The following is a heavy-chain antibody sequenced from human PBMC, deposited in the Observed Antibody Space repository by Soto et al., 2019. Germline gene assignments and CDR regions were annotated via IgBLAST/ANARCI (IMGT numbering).Heavy chain of an antibody. CDR3: ARGDIVVVVAATPGLGMDV. CDR1: GFTFSSYA. D-gene: IGHD2-15*01. V-gene: IGHV3-30-3*01. Sequence: GGSLRLSCAASGFTFSSYAMHRVRQAPGKGLEWVAVISYDGSNKYYADSVKGRFTISRDNSKNTLYLQMNSLRAEDTAVYYCARGDIVVVVAATPGLGMDVWGQGTTVTV. J-gene: IGHJ6*02. CDR2: ISYDGSNK.